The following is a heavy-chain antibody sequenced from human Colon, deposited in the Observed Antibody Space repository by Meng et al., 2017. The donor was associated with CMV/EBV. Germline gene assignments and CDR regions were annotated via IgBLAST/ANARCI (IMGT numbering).Heavy chain of an antibody. D-gene: IGHD1-14*01. CDR2: IKQDGSEQ. J-gene: IGHJ4*02. CDR3: AKGQGILYD. CDR1: GFTFSDFR. V-gene: IGHV3-7*01. Sequence: GGSLRLSCVASGFTFSDFRMSWVRQAPGKGLEWVANIKQDGSEQNYVDSVKGRFTMSRDNARNTLFLQMNSLRAEDTAVYYCAKGQGILYDWGQGTLVTVSS.